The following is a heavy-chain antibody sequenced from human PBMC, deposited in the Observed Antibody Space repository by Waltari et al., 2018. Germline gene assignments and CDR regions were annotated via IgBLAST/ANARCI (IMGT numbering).Heavy chain of an antibody. D-gene: IGHD3-10*01. J-gene: IGHJ6*02. CDR3: AKDLISITMVQGVKWAYGMDV. CDR2: ICCDGGST. V-gene: IGHV3-43*01. Sequence: EVQLVESGGVVVQPGGSLRLSCAASGFTFDDYTMHWVRQAPGKGLEWVSLICCDGGSTYYADSVKGRCTISRDNSKNSLYLQMNSLRTEDTALYYCAKDLISITMVQGVKWAYGMDVWGQGTTVTVSS. CDR1: GFTFDDYT.